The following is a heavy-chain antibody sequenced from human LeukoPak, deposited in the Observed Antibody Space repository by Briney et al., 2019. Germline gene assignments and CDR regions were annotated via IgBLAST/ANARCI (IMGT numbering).Heavy chain of an antibody. CDR3: ARDRVLFGYFDY. D-gene: IGHD2-15*01. J-gene: IGHJ4*02. CDR1: GFTFSSYA. Sequence: PGGSLRLSCAASGFTFSSYAMSWVRQAPGKGLEWVSGILDSGYSTYYANSVKGRFTISRDNSKNTLYLQMNSLRAEDTAVYYCARDRVLFGYFDYWGQGTLVTVSS. CDR2: ILDSGYST. V-gene: IGHV3-23*01.